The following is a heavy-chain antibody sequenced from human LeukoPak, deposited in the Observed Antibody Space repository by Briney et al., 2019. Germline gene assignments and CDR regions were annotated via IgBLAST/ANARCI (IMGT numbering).Heavy chain of an antibody. CDR3: ARDREQCLVRRFDY. V-gene: IGHV3-21*06. CDR1: GFSFSDYN. D-gene: IGHD6-19*01. Sequence: GGSLRLSCAASGFSFSDYNMNWVRQAPGKGLEWVSSISSGSSHIYYADSVKGRFTISRDNAKNSLYLQMNSLRAEDTAVYYCARDREQCLVRRFDYWGQGTLVTVSS. CDR2: ISSGSSHI. J-gene: IGHJ4*02.